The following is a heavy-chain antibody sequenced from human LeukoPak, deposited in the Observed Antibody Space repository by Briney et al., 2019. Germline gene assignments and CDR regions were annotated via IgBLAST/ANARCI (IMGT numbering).Heavy chain of an antibody. J-gene: IGHJ6*03. D-gene: IGHD3-3*01. CDR2: IYYSGST. Sequence: SETLSLTCTVSGGSISSYYWSWIRQPPGKGLEWIGYIYYSGSTNYNPSLKSRVTISVDTSKNQFSLKLSSVTAADRAVYYCARIFGADFWSGYYTGYYYYMDVWGKGTTVTVSS. CDR3: ARIFGADFWSGYYTGYYYYMDV. V-gene: IGHV4-59*01. CDR1: GGSISSYY.